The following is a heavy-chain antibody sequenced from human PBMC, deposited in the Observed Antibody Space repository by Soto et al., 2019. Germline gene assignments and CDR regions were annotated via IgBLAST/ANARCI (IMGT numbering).Heavy chain of an antibody. D-gene: IGHD3-10*01. CDR3: AREKRITMVRGGYGMDV. CDR1: GGTFSSYA. Sequence: GASVKVSCKASGGTFSSYAISWVRQAPGQGLEWMGGIIPIFGTANYAQKFQGRVTITADESTSTAYMELSSLRSEDTAVYYCAREKRITMVRGGYGMDVWGQGTTVTVSS. V-gene: IGHV1-69*13. J-gene: IGHJ6*02. CDR2: IIPIFGTA.